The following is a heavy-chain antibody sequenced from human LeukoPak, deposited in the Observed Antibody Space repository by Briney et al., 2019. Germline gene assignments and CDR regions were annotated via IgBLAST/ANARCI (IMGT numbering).Heavy chain of an antibody. CDR3: ARREASANFDY. Sequence: GESLKISCKASGYTFTNYWIGWVRQKPGKGLEWMGIIYFGDSDTRYSPSFQGQVSFSADTSNNTVYLQWTSLKASDTAIYYCARREASANFDYWGQGTLVTVSS. CDR2: IYFGDSDT. D-gene: IGHD2-15*01. J-gene: IGHJ4*02. CDR1: GYTFTNYW. V-gene: IGHV5-51*01.